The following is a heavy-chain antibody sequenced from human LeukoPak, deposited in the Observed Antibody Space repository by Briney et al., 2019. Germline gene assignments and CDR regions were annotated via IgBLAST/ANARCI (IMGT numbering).Heavy chain of an antibody. Sequence: PSETLSLTCAVYGGSFSGYYWSWIRQPPGKGLEWIGEINHSRSTNYNPSLKSRVTISVDTSKNQFSLKLSSVTAADTAVYYCARGWYCSSTSCYGIDYWGQGTLVTVSS. V-gene: IGHV4-34*01. J-gene: IGHJ4*02. CDR1: GGSFSGYY. CDR3: ARGWYCSSTSCYGIDY. CDR2: INHSRST. D-gene: IGHD2-2*01.